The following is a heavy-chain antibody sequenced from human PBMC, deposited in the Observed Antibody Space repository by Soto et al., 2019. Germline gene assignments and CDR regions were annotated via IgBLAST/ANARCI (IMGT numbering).Heavy chain of an antibody. CDR3: TTNSYDY. J-gene: IGHJ4*02. CDR1: GFTFGDYA. CDR2: IRSKTYGGTT. D-gene: IGHD3-10*01. V-gene: IGHV3-49*04. Sequence: GGSLRLSCTASGFTFGDYAMSWVRQAPGKGLEWVGFIRSKTYGGTTEYAASVKGRFTISRDDSKSIAYLQMNSLKTEDTAVYYCTTNSYDYWGEGTLVTVSS.